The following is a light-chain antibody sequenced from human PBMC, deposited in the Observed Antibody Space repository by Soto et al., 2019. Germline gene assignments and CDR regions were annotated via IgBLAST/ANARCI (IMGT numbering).Light chain of an antibody. CDR1: QSVNNN. CDR3: QEYNNWRPIT. CDR2: SAS. Sequence: ILMTQSPASLSVSTGERVTLSCRASQSVNNNLAWYQQKPGQAPRLLIHSASASATGIPDRFSGSGSGTEFSLTIRSLQSEDFAVYYCQEYNNWRPITFGGGTKVEIK. J-gene: IGKJ4*01. V-gene: IGKV3-15*01.